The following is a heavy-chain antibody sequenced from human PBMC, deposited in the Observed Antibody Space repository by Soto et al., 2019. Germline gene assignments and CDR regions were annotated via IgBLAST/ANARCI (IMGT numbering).Heavy chain of an antibody. CDR2: INLSGGST. Sequence: ASVKVSCKASGYTFTSYYMHWVRQAPGQGLEWMGIINLSGGSTSYAQKFQGRVTITADESTSTAYMELSSLRFEDTAVYYCARGVDTAMAPDWGQGTLVTVSS. D-gene: IGHD5-18*01. CDR3: ARGVDTAMAPD. CDR1: GYTFTSYY. V-gene: IGHV1-46*01. J-gene: IGHJ4*02.